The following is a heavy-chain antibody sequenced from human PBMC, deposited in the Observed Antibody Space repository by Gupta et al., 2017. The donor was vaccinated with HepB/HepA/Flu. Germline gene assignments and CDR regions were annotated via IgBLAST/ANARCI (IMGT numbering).Heavy chain of an antibody. Sequence: VQWLESGGGLEQPGGSLRLSCAASGFTFRGYAMSWVRQTPRKGFEWVSSISGSGAITYYADSVKGRFTISRDNSDNTLYLQLHSLRTDDTAVYYCATDRDQGTYFIYWGQGTLVTVSS. CDR3: ATDRDQGTYFIY. V-gene: IGHV3-23*01. CDR1: GFTFRGYA. CDR2: ISGSGAIT. J-gene: IGHJ4*02. D-gene: IGHD1-26*01.